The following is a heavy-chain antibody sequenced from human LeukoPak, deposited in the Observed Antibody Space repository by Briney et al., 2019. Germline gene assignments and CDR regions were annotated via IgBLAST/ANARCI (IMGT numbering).Heavy chain of an antibody. CDR2: INPNSGGT. CDR3: ARGSSIMITFGGVYDAFDI. V-gene: IGHV1-2*02. CDR1: GYTFTDYY. J-gene: IGHJ3*02. D-gene: IGHD3-16*01. Sequence: GASVKVSCKASGYTFTDYYMHWVRQAPGQGLEWMGWINPNSGGTNYAQKFQGRVTMTRDTSISTAYMELSRLRSDDTAVYYCARGSSIMITFGGVYDAFDIWGQGTMVTVSS.